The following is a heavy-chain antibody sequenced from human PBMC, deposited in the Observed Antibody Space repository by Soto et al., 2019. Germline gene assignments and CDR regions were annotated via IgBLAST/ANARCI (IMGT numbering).Heavy chain of an antibody. V-gene: IGHV3-74*01. J-gene: IGHJ4*02. CDR3: ATDEVDY. CDR1: GYRFADHW. CDR2: MNRDGSEI. Sequence: GGSLRLSCAVSGYRFADHWMHWVRQVPGKGLQWVSRMNRDGSEINYADSVKGRFTVSRDNARSTLHLQMSSLRVEDTAVYYCATDEVDYWGPGALVTVSS.